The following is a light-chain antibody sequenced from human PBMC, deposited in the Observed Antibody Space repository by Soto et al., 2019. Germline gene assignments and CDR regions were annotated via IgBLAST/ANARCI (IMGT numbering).Light chain of an antibody. CDR2: GNS. CDR1: SSNIGAGSD. V-gene: IGLV1-40*01. J-gene: IGLJ2*01. Sequence: QSVLTQPPSVSGAPGQRVTISCTGSSSNIGAGSDVHWYQQLPGAAPKALIYGNSNRPSGVPDRFSGSKSGTSASLAITGLQAEDEADYYCQSYDSGLSGPWVVFGGGTKLTVL. CDR3: QSYDSGLSGPWVV.